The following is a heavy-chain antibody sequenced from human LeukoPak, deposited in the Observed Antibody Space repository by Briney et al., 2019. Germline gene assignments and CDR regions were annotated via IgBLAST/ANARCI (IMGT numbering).Heavy chain of an antibody. CDR3: ARERLYSSSWPTDY. CDR2: ISAYNGNT. CDR1: GYTFTSYG. J-gene: IGHJ4*02. Sequence: DSVTVSCTASGYTFTSYGISWVRQAPGQGLEWMGWISAYNGNTNYAQKLQGRVTMTTDTSTSTAYMELRSLRSDDTAVYYCARERLYSSSWPTDYWGQGTLVTVSS. D-gene: IGHD6-13*01. V-gene: IGHV1-18*01.